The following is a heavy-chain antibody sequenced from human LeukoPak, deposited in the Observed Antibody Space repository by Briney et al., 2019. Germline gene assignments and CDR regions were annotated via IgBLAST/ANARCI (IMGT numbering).Heavy chain of an antibody. CDR3: AKHSGNYYFDY. Sequence: GGSLRLSCAASGFTFSGYAMAWVRQTPGKGLEWVSAITGSGDATYYTDSVKGRFTISRDNSNNTLYLQMNSLRAEDTAVYYCAKHSGNYYFDYWGQGTLVTVSS. V-gene: IGHV3-23*01. D-gene: IGHD1-26*01. J-gene: IGHJ4*02. CDR2: ITGSGDAT. CDR1: GFTFSGYA.